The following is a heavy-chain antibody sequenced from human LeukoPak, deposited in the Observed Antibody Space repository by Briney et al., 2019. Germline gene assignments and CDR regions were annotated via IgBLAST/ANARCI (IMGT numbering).Heavy chain of an antibody. Sequence: GGSLRLSCAASGFTFSSYAMGWVRQAPGKGLEWVLAVNGGNDNTHYADSVKGRFTIYRDNSKNTLYLQMNSLRAEDTALYYCAKVAYYYGSGSYFQAYFDYWGQGTLVTVSS. CDR3: AKVAYYYGSGSYFQAYFDY. CDR2: VNGGNDNT. CDR1: GFTFSSYA. D-gene: IGHD3-10*01. J-gene: IGHJ4*02. V-gene: IGHV3-23*01.